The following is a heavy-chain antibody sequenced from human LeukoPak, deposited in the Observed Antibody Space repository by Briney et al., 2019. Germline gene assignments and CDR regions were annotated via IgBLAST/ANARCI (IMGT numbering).Heavy chain of an antibody. CDR3: ARAGDSSGWYTVDY. CDR1: GGSISSGGYY. Sequence: SEALSLTCTVSGGSISSGGYYWSWIRQHPGKGLGWIGYIYYSGSTYYNPSLKSRVTISVDTSKNQFSLKLSSVTAADTAVYYCARAGDSSGWYTVDYWGQGTLVTVPS. D-gene: IGHD6-19*01. V-gene: IGHV4-31*02. CDR2: IYYSGST. J-gene: IGHJ4*02.